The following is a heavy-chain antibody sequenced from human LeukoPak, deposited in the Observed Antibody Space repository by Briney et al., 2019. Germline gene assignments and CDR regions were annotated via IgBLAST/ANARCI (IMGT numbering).Heavy chain of an antibody. CDR1: GGSVSSGTYY. J-gene: IGHJ4*02. Sequence: SETLSLTCTVSGGSVSSGTYYWSWIRQPPGKGLEWIGYIYYSGSTNYNPSLKSRVTISVDTSKNQFSLKLSSVAAADTAVYYCARDRVRGNSNPFFDYWGQGTLVTVSS. CDR2: IYYSGST. D-gene: IGHD4-11*01. CDR3: ARDRVRGNSNPFFDY. V-gene: IGHV4-61*01.